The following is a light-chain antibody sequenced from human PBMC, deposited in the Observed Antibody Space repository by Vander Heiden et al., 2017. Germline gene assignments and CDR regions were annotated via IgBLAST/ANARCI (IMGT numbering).Light chain of an antibody. CDR2: WAS. J-gene: IGKJ3*01. CDR3: QQDDNPPLT. CDR1: QSVLYSSNNRNY. Sequence: DIVMTQSPDSLAVSLGERATINCKSSQSVLYSSNNRNYLAWYQQKPGQPPKVLVSWASTRESGVPDRFSGGGSGTDFTLTISSLQAEDVAVYYCQQDDNPPLTFGPGTKVDIK. V-gene: IGKV4-1*01.